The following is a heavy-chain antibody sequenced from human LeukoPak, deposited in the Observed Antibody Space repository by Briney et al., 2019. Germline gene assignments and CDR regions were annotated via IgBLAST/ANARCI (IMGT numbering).Heavy chain of an antibody. J-gene: IGHJ4*02. D-gene: IGHD7-27*01. Sequence: ASVTVSCKASGFTFTDHYMHWVRQAPGQGLEWMGWINGKRGDTNYAQNFQDRVTMTRDSSTSTVYMELSRLTVDDTAVYYCARDHDWGVDYWGQGTLVTVSS. V-gene: IGHV1-2*02. CDR1: GFTFTDHY. CDR3: ARDHDWGVDY. CDR2: INGKRGDT.